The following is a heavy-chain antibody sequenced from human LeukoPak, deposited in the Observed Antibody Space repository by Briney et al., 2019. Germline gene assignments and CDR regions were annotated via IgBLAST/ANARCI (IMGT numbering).Heavy chain of an antibody. CDR3: ATVSGTSSILY. V-gene: IGHV4-39*07. Sequence: SETLSLTCTVSGGSISGTDLYWGWIRQLPGKGLEWIGNIHSTGNSFCNPSLKSRLNISVDTSKNQFSLTLTSVTAADTAVYYCATVSGTSSILYWGQGTLVIVSS. CDR1: GGSISGTDLY. J-gene: IGHJ4*02. CDR2: IHSTGNS. D-gene: IGHD2-2*01.